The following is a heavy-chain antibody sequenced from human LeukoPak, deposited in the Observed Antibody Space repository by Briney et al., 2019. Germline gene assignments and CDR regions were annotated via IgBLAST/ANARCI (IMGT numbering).Heavy chain of an antibody. V-gene: IGHV1-24*01. J-gene: IGHJ4*02. CDR1: GYTLTELS. D-gene: IGHD3-10*01. CDR3: AKGSSRGSVRGVIGYFDY. Sequence: ASVKVSCKVSGYTLTELSMHWVRQAPGKGLEWMGGFDPEDGETIYAQKFQGRVTMTEDTSTDTAYMELSSLRAEDTAVYYCAKGSSRGSVRGVIGYFDYWGQGTLVTVSS. CDR2: FDPEDGET.